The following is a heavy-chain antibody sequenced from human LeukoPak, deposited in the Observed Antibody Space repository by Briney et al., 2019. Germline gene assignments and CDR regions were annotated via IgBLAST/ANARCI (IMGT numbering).Heavy chain of an antibody. CDR2: FSGGGDS. J-gene: IGHJ4*02. D-gene: IGHD5-24*01. CDR1: GFTSGVYA. CDR3: GKEGERHFDLQY. V-gene: IGHV3-23*01. Sequence: GGSLRLSCVASGFTSGVYAMSWVRQAPGKGLEWVSAFSGGGDSFYADSVRGRFSVSADKSKNILYLQMNSLRVEDTAAYFCGKEGERHFDLQYWGQGTPVTVSS.